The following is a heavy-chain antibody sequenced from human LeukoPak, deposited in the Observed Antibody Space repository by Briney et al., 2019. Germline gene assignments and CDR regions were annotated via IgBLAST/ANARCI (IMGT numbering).Heavy chain of an antibody. V-gene: IGHV3-9*01. CDR3: ARGGLPY. CDR2: ISWNSGSI. J-gene: IGHJ4*02. D-gene: IGHD1-26*01. Sequence: GGSLRLSCAASGFTFDDYAMHWVRRAPGKGLEWVSGISWNSGSIGYADSVKGRFTISRDNAKNSLYLQMNSLRAEDTAVYYCARGGLPYWGQGTLVTVSS. CDR1: GFTFDDYA.